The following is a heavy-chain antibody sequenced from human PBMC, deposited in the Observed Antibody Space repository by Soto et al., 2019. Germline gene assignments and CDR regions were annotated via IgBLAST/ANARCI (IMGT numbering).Heavy chain of an antibody. Sequence: SETLSLTCTVSGGSISSYYWSWIRQPPGKGLEWIGYIYYSGSTNYNPSLKSRVTISVDTSKNQFSLKLSSVTAADTAVYYCAREINWGGGRWFDPLGQGTLVTVSS. CDR3: AREINWGGGRWFDP. D-gene: IGHD7-27*01. J-gene: IGHJ5*02. V-gene: IGHV4-59*01. CDR2: IYYSGST. CDR1: GGSISSYY.